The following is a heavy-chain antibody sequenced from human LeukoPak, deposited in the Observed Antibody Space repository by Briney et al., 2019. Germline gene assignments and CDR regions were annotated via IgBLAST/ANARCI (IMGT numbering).Heavy chain of an antibody. Sequence: PGGSLRLSCAASGFTASSNYMSWVRQAPGKGLEWVSVIYSGGSTYYADSVKGRFTISRDNSKNTLYLQMNSLRAEDTAVYYCARDYREKGFDPWGQGTLVTVSS. V-gene: IGHV3-53*01. CDR2: IYSGGST. D-gene: IGHD5-24*01. CDR3: ARDYREKGFDP. J-gene: IGHJ5*02. CDR1: GFTASSNY.